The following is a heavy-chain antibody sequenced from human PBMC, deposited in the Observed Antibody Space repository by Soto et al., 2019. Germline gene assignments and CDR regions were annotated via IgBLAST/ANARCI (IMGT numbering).Heavy chain of an antibody. Sequence: EVQLLESGGGLVQPGGSLRLSCAASGFTFSSYAMSWVRQAPGKGLEWVSAISGSGGSTYYADSVKGRFTISRDNSKNTLYLQMNSLRAEDTPVYYCAKGDSSSPARDYYYGMDVWGQGTTVTVSS. J-gene: IGHJ6*02. CDR1: GFTFSSYA. V-gene: IGHV3-23*01. CDR2: ISGSGGST. D-gene: IGHD6-6*01. CDR3: AKGDSSSPARDYYYGMDV.